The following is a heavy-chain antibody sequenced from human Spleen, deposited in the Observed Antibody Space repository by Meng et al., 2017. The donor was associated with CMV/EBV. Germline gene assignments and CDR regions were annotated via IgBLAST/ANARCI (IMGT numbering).Heavy chain of an antibody. J-gene: IGHJ6*02. CDR1: GGSFSGYY. V-gene: IGHV4-34*10. CDR2: INHSGSS. CDR3: ARERAYCSSTTCYTPEGHYGMDV. D-gene: IGHD2-2*02. Sequence: GSLRLSCAVYGGSFSGYYWSWIRQPPGKGLEWIGEINHSGSSNYNPSLKSRVTMTGDTSTSTVYMELTSLKSEDTAVYYCARERAYCSSTTCYTPEGHYGMDVWGPGATVTVSS.